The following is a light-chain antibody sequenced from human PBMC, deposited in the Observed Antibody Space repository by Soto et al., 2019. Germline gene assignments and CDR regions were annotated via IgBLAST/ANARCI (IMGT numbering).Light chain of an antibody. CDR1: QSVSSY. CDR3: QQSYSTPPFT. CDR2: EAS. V-gene: IGKV1-39*01. J-gene: IGKJ3*01. Sequence: DIPMTQSPSPLSASVGDRVDITCRTSQSVSSYLNWYQAKPGKAPKLLIYEASSLESGVPSRFSGRGSGTDVTLTISSLQPEDSATYYCQQSYSTPPFTFGPGTRVDI.